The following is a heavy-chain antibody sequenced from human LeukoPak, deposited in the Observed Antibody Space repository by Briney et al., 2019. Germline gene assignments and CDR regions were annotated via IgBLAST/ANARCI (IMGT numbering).Heavy chain of an antibody. CDR3: ARQRGVAGTMDWFDP. Sequence: GASVKVSCKASGYTFTGYYMHWVRQAPGQGLEWMGWINPNSGGTNYAQKFQGRVTMTRDTSISTAYMELSRLSSVTAADTAVYYCARQRGVAGTMDWFDPWGQGTLVTVSS. CDR1: GYTFTGYY. V-gene: IGHV1-2*02. CDR2: INPNSGGT. D-gene: IGHD6-19*01. J-gene: IGHJ5*02.